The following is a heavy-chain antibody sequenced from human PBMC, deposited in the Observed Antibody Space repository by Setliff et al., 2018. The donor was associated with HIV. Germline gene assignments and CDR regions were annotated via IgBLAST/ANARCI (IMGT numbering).Heavy chain of an antibody. J-gene: IGHJ6*03. Sequence: PSETLSLTCTVSGGSISSYYWSWIRQPAGKGLEWIGHIYTSGSTNYNPSLKSRVTMSVDTSKNQFSRKLSSVTAADTAVYYCARDVPWGDYYYYMDVWGKGTXXXVSS. D-gene: IGHD3-16*01. CDR2: IYTSGST. V-gene: IGHV4-4*07. CDR3: ARDVPWGDYYYYMDV. CDR1: GGSISSYY.